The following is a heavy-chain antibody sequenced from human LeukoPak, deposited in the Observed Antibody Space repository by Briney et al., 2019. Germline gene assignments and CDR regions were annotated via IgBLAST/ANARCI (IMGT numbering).Heavy chain of an antibody. CDR3: AKGLYSSSWGTFDY. CDR2: ISGSGGST. J-gene: IGHJ4*02. Sequence: GRSLRLSCAASGFTFSSYAMSWVRQAPGKGLEWVSAISGSGGSTYYADSVKGRFTISSDNSKNTLYLQMNSLRAEDTAVYYCAKGLYSSSWGTFDYWGQGTLVTVSS. D-gene: IGHD6-13*01. CDR1: GFTFSSYA. V-gene: IGHV3-23*01.